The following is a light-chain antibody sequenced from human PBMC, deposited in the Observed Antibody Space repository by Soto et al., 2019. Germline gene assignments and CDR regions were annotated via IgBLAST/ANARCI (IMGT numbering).Light chain of an antibody. CDR3: QQRNIWPPVT. Sequence: EIVLTQSRATLSLSPGERATLSWRSSPSVTNYLAWYQQKPGQAPRLVIYGAFNRATGIPARFSGSGSGTDFTLTISSLEPEDFAVYYCQQRNIWPPVTFGQGTRLEI. J-gene: IGKJ5*01. V-gene: IGKV3-11*01. CDR2: GAF. CDR1: PSVTNY.